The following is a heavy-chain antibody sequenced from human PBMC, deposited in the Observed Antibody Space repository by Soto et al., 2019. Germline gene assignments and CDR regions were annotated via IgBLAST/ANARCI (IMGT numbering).Heavy chain of an antibody. CDR3: APSKEIGTPLFES. Sequence: GVSXRLSCGSSVLTFSVFDMHWVRQPTGKGLVWVSSIGTAGDTYYAVSVKGRFTISRDNAKNSLSLQMNSLRAGDMAVYFCAPSKEIGTPLFESWGQGTQVTVSS. V-gene: IGHV3-13*01. CDR1: VLTFSVFD. J-gene: IGHJ5*01. CDR2: IGTAGDT. D-gene: IGHD2-15*01.